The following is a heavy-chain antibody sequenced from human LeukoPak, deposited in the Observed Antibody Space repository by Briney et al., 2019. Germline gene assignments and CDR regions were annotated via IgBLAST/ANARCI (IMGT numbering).Heavy chain of an antibody. Sequence: PGGSLRLSCAASGFTLSSYYMSWVRQAQGKGLEWVANIKQDGSEKYYVDSLKGRFTISRDNAKNSVYLQMNSLRAEDTAVYYCARYYDFWSRFYTGFDYWGQGTLVTVSS. CDR3: ARYYDFWSRFYTGFDY. CDR1: GFTLSSYY. D-gene: IGHD3-3*01. V-gene: IGHV3-7*01. J-gene: IGHJ4*02. CDR2: IKQDGSEK.